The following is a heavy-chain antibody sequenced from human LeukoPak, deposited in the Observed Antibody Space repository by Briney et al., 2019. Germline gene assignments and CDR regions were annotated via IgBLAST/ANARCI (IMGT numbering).Heavy chain of an antibody. Sequence: GASVKVSCKASGYTFTGYYMHWVRQAPGQGLEWMGWINPNSGGTNYAQKFQGRVTMTRDTSISTAYMELSRLRSDDTAVYYCATLNWGSSYGMDVWGQGTTVTVSS. V-gene: IGHV1-2*02. CDR2: INPNSGGT. J-gene: IGHJ6*02. CDR3: ATLNWGSSYGMDV. D-gene: IGHD7-27*01. CDR1: GYTFTGYY.